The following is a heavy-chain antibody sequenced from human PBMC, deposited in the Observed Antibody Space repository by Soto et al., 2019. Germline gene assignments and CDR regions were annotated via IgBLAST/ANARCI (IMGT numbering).Heavy chain of an antibody. Sequence: QVQLVQSGAEVKKPGSSVKVSCKASGGTFSSYAISWVRQAPGQGLEWMGGIIPIFGTANYAQKFQGRVTITADESTNTAYMELSSLRSEDTAVYYCARVAGGNFELGYYYYGMDVWGQGTTVTVSS. D-gene: IGHD2-21*02. CDR1: GGTFSSYA. CDR3: ARVAGGNFELGYYYYGMDV. V-gene: IGHV1-69*01. CDR2: IIPIFGTA. J-gene: IGHJ6*02.